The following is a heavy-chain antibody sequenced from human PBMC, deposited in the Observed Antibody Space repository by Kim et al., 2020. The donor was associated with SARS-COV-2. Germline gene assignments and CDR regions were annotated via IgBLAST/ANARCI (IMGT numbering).Heavy chain of an antibody. D-gene: IGHD6-19*01. CDR2: IYYSGNT. CDR3: ARDGMLAVPDNFDY. V-gene: IGHV4-39*07. Sequence: SETLSLTCTVSGGSISSGGYYWAWIRQPPGKGLEWIGSIYYSGNTYYKPSLKSRVTISVDMSKNQFSLKLSSVTAADTAVYYCARDGMLAVPDNFDYWGQGTLVTVSS. CDR1: GGSISSGGYY. J-gene: IGHJ4*02.